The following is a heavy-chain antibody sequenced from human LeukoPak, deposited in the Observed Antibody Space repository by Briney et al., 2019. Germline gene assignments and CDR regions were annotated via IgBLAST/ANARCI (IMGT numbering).Heavy chain of an antibody. V-gene: IGHV3-48*02. J-gene: IGHJ4*02. CDR1: GFTFCSYS. D-gene: IGHD1-26*01. Sequence: PGGSLRLSCAASGFTFCSYSMNWVRQAPGKGLEWLSYIGGGGTTIHYADSVKGRFTISRDDAKNSLYLQMNSLRDEDTAVYYCVRDRYYSFDYWGQGTVVTVSS. CDR2: IGGGGTTI. CDR3: VRDRYYSFDY.